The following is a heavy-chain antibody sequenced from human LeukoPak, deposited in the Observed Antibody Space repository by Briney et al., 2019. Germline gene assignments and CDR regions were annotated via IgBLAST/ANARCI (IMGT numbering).Heavy chain of an antibody. CDR3: ARAFMVRGVIQYYYYYGMDV. J-gene: IGHJ6*02. CDR2: ISSSSSYI. D-gene: IGHD3-10*01. V-gene: IGHV3-21*01. Sequence: GGSLRLSCAASGFTFSSYSMNWVRQAPGKGLEWVSSISSSSSYIYYADSVKGRFTISRDNAKNSLYLQMNSLRAEDTAVYYCARAFMVRGVIQYYYYYGMDVWGQGTTVTVSS. CDR1: GFTFSSYS.